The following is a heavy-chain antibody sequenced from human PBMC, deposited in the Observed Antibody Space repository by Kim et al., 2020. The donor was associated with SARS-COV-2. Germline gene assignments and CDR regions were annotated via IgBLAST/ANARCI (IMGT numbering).Heavy chain of an antibody. J-gene: IGHJ3*02. CDR1: GFTFSSYS. D-gene: IGHD3-22*01. CDR2: ISSSSSYI. CDR3: ARDQEYYYDSSGYYPSRDAFDI. V-gene: IGHV3-21*01. Sequence: GGSLRLSCAASGFTFSSYSMNWVRQAPGKGLEWVSSISSSSSYIYYADSVKGRFTISRDNAKNSLYLQMNSLRAEDTAVYYCARDQEYYYDSSGYYPSRDAFDIWGQGTMVTVSS.